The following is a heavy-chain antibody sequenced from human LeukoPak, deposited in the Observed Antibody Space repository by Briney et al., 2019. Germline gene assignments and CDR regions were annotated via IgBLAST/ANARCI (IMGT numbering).Heavy chain of an antibody. D-gene: IGHD4-17*01. CDR3: ARDPVTTVTTFDY. J-gene: IGHJ4*02. CDR1: GGSISSGDYY. Sequence: SETLSLTCTVPGGSISSGDYYWSWIRQPPGKGLEWIGYIYYSGSTYYNPSLKSRVTISVDTSKNQFSLKLSSVTAADTAVYYCARDPVTTVTTFDYRGQGTLVTVSS. V-gene: IGHV4-30-4*08. CDR2: IYYSGST.